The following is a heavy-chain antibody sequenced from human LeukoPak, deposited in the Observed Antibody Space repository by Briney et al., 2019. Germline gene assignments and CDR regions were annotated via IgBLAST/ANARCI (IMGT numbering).Heavy chain of an antibody. CDR3: AANGYCGTDCYYYFDY. V-gene: IGHV1-69*13. D-gene: IGHD2-21*02. Sequence: EASVKVSCKASGGTFSNYAFSWVRQAPGQGLEWMGGIIPIFGTTNYAQKFQGRVTITADESTTTAYMELSSLRSEDTAVYYCAANGYCGTDCYYYFDYWGQGTLVTASS. CDR2: IIPIFGTT. J-gene: IGHJ4*02. CDR1: GGTFSNYA.